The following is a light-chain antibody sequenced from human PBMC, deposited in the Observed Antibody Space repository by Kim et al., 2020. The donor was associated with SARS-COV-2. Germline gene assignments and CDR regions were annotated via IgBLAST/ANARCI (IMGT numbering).Light chain of an antibody. J-gene: IGKJ2*01. V-gene: IGKV3-15*01. CDR2: GTS. Sequence: FGSPGERATLSCRASQSVSSNLAWYQQKPGQAPRLLIYGTSTSATGIPARFSGSGSGTEFTLTISSLQSEDFAVYYCQQYNNWPQTFGQGTKLEI. CDR3: QQYNNWPQT. CDR1: QSVSSN.